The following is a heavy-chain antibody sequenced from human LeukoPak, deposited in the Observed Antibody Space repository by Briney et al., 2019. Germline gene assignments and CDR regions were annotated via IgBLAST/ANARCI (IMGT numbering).Heavy chain of an antibody. CDR3: ARVQSTVWGIQGPFDL. J-gene: IGHJ4*02. Sequence: GGSLRLSCAASGFTFSTYAMHWVRQAPGKGLEYVSAIKNNGGGTYYASSVQGRSTVSRDNSRSTLYLQMDSLRPDDMAIYYCARVQSTVWGIQGPFDLWGQGTLVTVS. V-gene: IGHV3-64*01. D-gene: IGHD3-10*01. CDR2: IKNNGGGT. CDR1: GFTFSTYA.